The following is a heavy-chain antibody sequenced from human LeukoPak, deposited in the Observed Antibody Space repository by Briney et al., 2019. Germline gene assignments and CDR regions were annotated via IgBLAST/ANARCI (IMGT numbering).Heavy chain of an antibody. V-gene: IGHV3-7*01. J-gene: IGHJ6*03. CDR1: GFSFSTYW. Sequence: GGSLRLSCETSGFSFSTYWMSWVRQAPGKGLEWVANIKQDGSEKHYVDSVKGRFTISRDNAKNSLYLQMSSLGAEDTAVYYCTRVEETATTAAIIRKYSYYYYYMDVWGKGNTVTVSS. D-gene: IGHD4-11*01. CDR2: IKQDGSEK. CDR3: TRVEETATTAAIIRKYSYYYYYMDV.